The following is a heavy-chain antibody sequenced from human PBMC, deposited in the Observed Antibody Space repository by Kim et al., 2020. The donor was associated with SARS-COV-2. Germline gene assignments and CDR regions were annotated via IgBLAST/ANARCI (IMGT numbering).Heavy chain of an antibody. D-gene: IGHD1-1*01. V-gene: IGHV3-9*01. CDR2: ISWNSGTI. CDR3: AKDRWNYYYGMDV. J-gene: IGHJ6*02. Sequence: GGSLRLSCAASGFTFSDYSMHWVRQAPGKGLEWVSDISWNSGTIGYADSVKGRFTISRDNAKNSLYLQMNSLRAEDTALYYCAKDRWNYYYGMDVWGQGTTVTVSS. CDR1: GFTFSDYS.